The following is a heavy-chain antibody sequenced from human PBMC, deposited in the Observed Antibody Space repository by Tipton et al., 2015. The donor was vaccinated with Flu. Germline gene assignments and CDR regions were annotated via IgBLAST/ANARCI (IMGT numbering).Heavy chain of an antibody. CDR3: AREKDNRGSEYFQQ. Sequence: LRLSCSVSGGSITSGAYYWGWIRQPPGKTLEWIGTTYYGGSAYYNPSLKSRVTISIDTSKNLFSLRLSSVTAADTATYYCAREKDNRGSEYFQQWGQGTLVIVSS. D-gene: IGHD1-14*01. CDR1: GGSITSGAYY. CDR2: TYYGGSA. V-gene: IGHV4-39*07. J-gene: IGHJ1*01.